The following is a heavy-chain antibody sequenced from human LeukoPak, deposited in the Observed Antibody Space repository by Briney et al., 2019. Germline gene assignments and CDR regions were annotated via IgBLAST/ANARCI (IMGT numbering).Heavy chain of an antibody. D-gene: IGHD3-22*01. CDR2: ISGDGERP. V-gene: IGHV3-23*01. J-gene: IGHJ4*02. Sequence: PGGSLRLSCAASGFTFSTYAMTWVRQAPGKGLEWVSTISGDGERPHYADSVKGRFIISRDNSKHTLSLQMNSLRAEDSAIYLCAKDRPRDYDSRDSMIDYWGQGTLVTVSS. CDR1: GFTFSTYA. CDR3: AKDRPRDYDSRDSMIDY.